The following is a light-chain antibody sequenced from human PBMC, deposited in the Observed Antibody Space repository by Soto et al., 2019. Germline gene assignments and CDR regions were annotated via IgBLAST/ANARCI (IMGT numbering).Light chain of an antibody. CDR2: AAS. J-gene: IGKJ4*01. CDR3: QKYTNVPT. Sequence: DIQXTXSPXSLSAXXGDXVTITCRASQGISNYLAWYQQIPGKVPKLLISAASTLQSGVPSRFSGSGSGTDFTLTISSLQPEDVATYYCQKYTNVPTXGGGTKVEIK. V-gene: IGKV1-27*01. CDR1: QGISNY.